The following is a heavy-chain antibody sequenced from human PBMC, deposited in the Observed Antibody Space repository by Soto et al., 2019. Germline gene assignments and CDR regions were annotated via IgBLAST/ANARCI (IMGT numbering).Heavy chain of an antibody. CDR1: GGSISSSNW. CDR3: ARVAAAGTYFDY. CDR2: IYHSGNT. D-gene: IGHD6-13*01. Sequence: QVQLQESGPGLVKPSGTLSLTCAVSGGSISSSNWWSWVRQPPGKGLEWIGEIYHSGNTNYNPSLKSLVTISVDKSKNQFSLKLSSVPAADTAVYYCARVAAAGTYFDYWGQGTLVTVSS. V-gene: IGHV4-4*02. J-gene: IGHJ4*02.